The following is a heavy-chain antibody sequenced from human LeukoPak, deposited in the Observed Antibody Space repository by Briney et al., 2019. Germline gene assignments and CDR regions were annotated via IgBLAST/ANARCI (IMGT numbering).Heavy chain of an antibody. CDR1: GFTFSTYA. CDR2: ISGSGGST. V-gene: IGHV3-23*01. J-gene: IGHJ4*02. CDR3: AKRGYDSSGYYGYFDH. D-gene: IGHD3-22*01. Sequence: GGSLRLSCVASGFTFSTYAMSWFRRAPGKGLEGVSFISGSGGSTYYADSVKGRFTISRDNSRTMLYLQMNSLRAEDTAVYYCAKRGYDSSGYYGYFDHWGQGTLVTVSS.